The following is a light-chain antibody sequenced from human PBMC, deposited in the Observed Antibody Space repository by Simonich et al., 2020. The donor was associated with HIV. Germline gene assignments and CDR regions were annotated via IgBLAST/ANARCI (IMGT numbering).Light chain of an antibody. CDR1: SSNIGAGYD. Sequence: QSVLTQPPSVSGAPGQRVTISCTGSSSNIGAGYDVHWYQQLPGTAPKLLIYGNRTRPSGVPDRFSGSKSATSAALAITGLQTEDEADYYCQSYDSSLSGDVVFGGGTKLTVL. V-gene: IGLV1-40*01. CDR2: GNR. CDR3: QSYDSSLSGDVV. J-gene: IGLJ2*01.